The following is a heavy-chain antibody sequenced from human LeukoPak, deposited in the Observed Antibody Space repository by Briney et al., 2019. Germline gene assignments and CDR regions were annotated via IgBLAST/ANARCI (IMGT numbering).Heavy chain of an antibody. CDR1: GFTFEDYG. V-gene: IGHV3-20*04. J-gene: IGHJ4*02. D-gene: IGHD4-17*01. CDR2: ITWNGGSI. Sequence: PGGSLRLSCAASGFTFEDYGMSWVRQAPGKGLEWVSGITWNGGSIGYADSVKGRFTMSRDNAKNSLYLQMDSLKTEDTALCYCARDYARPDYWGQGTLVTVSS. CDR3: ARDYARPDY.